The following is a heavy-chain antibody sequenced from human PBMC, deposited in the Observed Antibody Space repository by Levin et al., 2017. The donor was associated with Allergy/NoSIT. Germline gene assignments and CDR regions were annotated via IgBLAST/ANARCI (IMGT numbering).Heavy chain of an antibody. J-gene: IGHJ4*02. CDR1: GFTFSSYA. V-gene: IGHV3-23*01. CDR3: ASPVFSGAFPEYYFDY. D-gene: IGHD7-27*01. CDR2: ISGSGGST. Sequence: GGSLRLSCAASGFTFSSYAMSWVRQAPGKGLEWVSAISGSGGSTYYADSVKGRFTISRDNSKNTLYLQMNSLRAEDTAVYYCASPVFSGAFPEYYFDYWGQGTLVTVSS.